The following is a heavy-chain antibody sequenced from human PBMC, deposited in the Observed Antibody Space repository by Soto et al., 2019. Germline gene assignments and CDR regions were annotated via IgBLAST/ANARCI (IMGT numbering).Heavy chain of an antibody. V-gene: IGHV3-30*18. D-gene: IGHD2-2*01. Sequence: QVQLVESGGGVVQPGRSLRLSCAASGFTFSSYGMHWVRQAPGKGLEWVAVISYDGSNKYYADSVKGRFTISRDNSKNTLYLQMNSLRAEDTAVYYCANSAGYCISTSCYAGYYYGMDVWGQGTTVTVSS. CDR1: GFTFSSYG. CDR3: ANSAGYCISTSCYAGYYYGMDV. J-gene: IGHJ6*02. CDR2: ISYDGSNK.